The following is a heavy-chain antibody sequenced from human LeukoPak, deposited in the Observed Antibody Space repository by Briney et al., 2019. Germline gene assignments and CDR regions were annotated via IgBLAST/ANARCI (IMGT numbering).Heavy chain of an antibody. Sequence: PGGSLRLSCAASGFTFSRSWMTWVRQAPGKGLEWVSYISSSGTTIYNADSVKGRFTIPRDNAKNSLFLQMNSLRAEDTAVYYCARDGVLRYFDYYYYYMDVWGKGTTVTISS. CDR3: ARDGVLRYFDYYYYYMDV. CDR1: GFTFSRSW. V-gene: IGHV3-48*04. D-gene: IGHD3-9*01. J-gene: IGHJ6*03. CDR2: ISSSGTTI.